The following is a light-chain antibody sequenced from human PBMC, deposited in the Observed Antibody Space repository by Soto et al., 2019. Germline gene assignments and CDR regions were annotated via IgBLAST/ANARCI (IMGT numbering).Light chain of an antibody. J-gene: IGLJ3*02. CDR2: KDS. V-gene: IGLV3-25*02. CDR1: ALPRQY. Sequence: SYELTQPPSVSVSPGQTARITCSGDALPRQYAYWYQQKPGQAPVMVIYKDSARPSGIPERFSGSSSGTTATLTISGVQAEDEADYYCQSADSSDPYVVFGGGTKVTVL. CDR3: QSADSSDPYVV.